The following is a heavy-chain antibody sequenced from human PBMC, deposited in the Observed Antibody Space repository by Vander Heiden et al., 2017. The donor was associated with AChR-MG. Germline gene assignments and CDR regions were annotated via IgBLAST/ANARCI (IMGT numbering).Heavy chain of an antibody. CDR1: GFPFRSYG. CDR3: AKDPRRYCSSTSCSGGMDV. CDR2: ISYDGSNK. V-gene: IGHV3-30*18. Sequence: QVQLVESGGGVVQPGRSLRLPCAASGFPFRSYGTHWVRQAPGKGLEWVAVISYDGSNKYYADSVKGRFTISRDNSKNTLYLQMNSLRAEDTAVYYCAKDPRRYCSSTSCSGGMDVWGQGTTVTVSS. D-gene: IGHD2-2*01. J-gene: IGHJ6*02.